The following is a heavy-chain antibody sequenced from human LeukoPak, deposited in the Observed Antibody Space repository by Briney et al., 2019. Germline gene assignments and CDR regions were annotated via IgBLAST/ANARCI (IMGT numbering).Heavy chain of an antibody. CDR2: TIPIFATP. Sequence: SVKVSCKASGGTFSIYAINWVRQAPGQGLEWMGGTIPIFATPNYAQKFQGRVTITADESTSTAYMELSSLRSEDTAVYYCARKTNTAMANYYYGMDVWGQGTTVTVSS. CDR3: ARKTNTAMANYYYGMDV. J-gene: IGHJ6*02. CDR1: GGTFSIYA. V-gene: IGHV1-69*13. D-gene: IGHD5-18*01.